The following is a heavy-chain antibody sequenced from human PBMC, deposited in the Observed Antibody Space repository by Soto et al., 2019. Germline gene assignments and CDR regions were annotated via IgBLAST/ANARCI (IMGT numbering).Heavy chain of an antibody. CDR2: ISACNGNT. D-gene: IGHD3-10*01. CDR1: GYTFTSYG. J-gene: IGHJ4*02. V-gene: IGHV1-18*01. CDR3: ARASMYYYGSGSFPTH. Sequence: ASVKVSCKASGYTFTSYGISWVRQAPGQGLEWMGWISACNGNTNYAQKLQGRVTMTTDTSTSTAYMELRSLRSDDTAVYYCARASMYYYGSGSFPTHWGQGTLVTVSS.